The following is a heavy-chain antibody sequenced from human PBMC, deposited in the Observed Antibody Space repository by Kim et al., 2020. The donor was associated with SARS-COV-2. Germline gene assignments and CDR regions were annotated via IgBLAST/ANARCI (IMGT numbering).Heavy chain of an antibody. Sequence: SETLSLTCTVSGGSISSSSYYWGWIRQPPGKGLEWIGSIYYSGSTYYNPSLKSRVTISVDTSKNQFSLKLSSVTAADTAVYYCARPNGSYRGAAFDPWGQGTLVTVSS. CDR2: IYYSGST. J-gene: IGHJ5*02. CDR3: ARPNGSYRGAAFDP. CDR1: GGSISSSSYY. D-gene: IGHD1-26*01. V-gene: IGHV4-39*01.